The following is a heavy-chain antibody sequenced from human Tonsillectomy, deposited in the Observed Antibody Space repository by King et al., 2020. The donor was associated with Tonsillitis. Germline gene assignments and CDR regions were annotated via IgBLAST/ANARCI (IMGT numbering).Heavy chain of an antibody. CDR3: ASATCSTTPCHGPEFFQR. J-gene: IGHJ1*01. V-gene: IGHV4-31*03. CDR1: GASMSSDGYY. Sequence: LQLQESGPGLAKPSQTLSLTCIVSGASMSSDGYYWSWIRQHPGKGLEWIGYIYYTGSTFYNPSLKSRVTMSIETSKRRFSLNLSSVTAADTAVYYCASATCSTTPCHGPEFFQRWGRGTLVSVSS. D-gene: IGHD1-14*01. CDR2: IYYTGST.